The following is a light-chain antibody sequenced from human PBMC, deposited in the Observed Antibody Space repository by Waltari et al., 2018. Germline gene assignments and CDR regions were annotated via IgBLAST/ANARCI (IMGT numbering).Light chain of an antibody. V-gene: IGLV2-14*03. CDR1: SRYVCGYNY. Sequence: QSALPHPVSVSGSPAQSITLSGTGTSRYVCGYNYVSWYQQHPGKVPKLLIFDVSDRPPRVCNRFSGSKSGDTASLTISGLQAEDESHYYCCSFTSRSTCVFGGGTKLTVL. CDR2: DVS. CDR3: CSFTSRSTCV. J-gene: IGLJ3*02.